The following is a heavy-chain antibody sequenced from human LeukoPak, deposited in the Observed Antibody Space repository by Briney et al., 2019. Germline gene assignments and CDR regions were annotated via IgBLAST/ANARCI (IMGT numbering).Heavy chain of an antibody. CDR2: INPNSGGT. Sequence: ASVKVSCKASGYTFTGYYMHWVRQAPGQGLEWMGWINPNSGGTNYAQKFQGRVTMTRDTPISTAYMELSRLRSDDTAVYYCAREQDIVVVPAAIMGYWGQGTLVTVSS. V-gene: IGHV1-2*02. CDR1: GYTFTGYY. D-gene: IGHD2-2*01. CDR3: AREQDIVVVPAAIMGY. J-gene: IGHJ4*02.